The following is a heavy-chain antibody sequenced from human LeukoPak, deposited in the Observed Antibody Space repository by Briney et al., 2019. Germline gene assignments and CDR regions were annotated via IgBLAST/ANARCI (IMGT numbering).Heavy chain of an antibody. V-gene: IGHV3-21*01. CDR1: GFTFSSYS. J-gene: IGHJ4*02. CDR2: ISSSSSYI. D-gene: IGHD4-17*01. Sequence: MAGGSLRLSCAASGFTFSSYSMNWVRQAPGKGLEWASSISSSSSYIYYADSVKGRFTISRDNAKNSLYLQMNSLRAEDTAVYYCARDGDYGDYRYYFDYWGQGTLVTVSS. CDR3: ARDGDYGDYRYYFDY.